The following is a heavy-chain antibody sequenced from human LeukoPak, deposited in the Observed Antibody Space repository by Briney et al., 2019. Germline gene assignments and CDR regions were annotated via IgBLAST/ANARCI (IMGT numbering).Heavy chain of an antibody. CDR2: ISSSGSTI. CDR3: VKDRCDRATCPEV. Sequence: GGSLRLSCAASGFTFSDYYMSWIRQAPGKGLEWVSYISSSGSTIYYADSVKGRFTISRDNSKNTLHLQMSSLRAEDTALYYCVKDRCDRATCPEVWGQGTLVTVSS. CDR1: GFTFSDYY. V-gene: IGHV3-11*01. J-gene: IGHJ4*02. D-gene: IGHD1-14*01.